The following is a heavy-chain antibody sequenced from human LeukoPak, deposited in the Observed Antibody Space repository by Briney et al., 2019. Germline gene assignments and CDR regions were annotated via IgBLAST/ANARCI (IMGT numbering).Heavy chain of an antibody. Sequence: ASVKVSCKASGYTFTSFYMQWVRQAPGQGLEWMGIINPSGGSTSYAQKFQGRVTMTRDMSTSTVYMELSSLRSEDTAVYYCARDYPCSGGSCYWFDPWGQGTLVTVSS. CDR2: INPSGGST. J-gene: IGHJ5*02. CDR3: ARDYPCSGGSCYWFDP. D-gene: IGHD2-15*01. V-gene: IGHV1-46*01. CDR1: GYTFTSFY.